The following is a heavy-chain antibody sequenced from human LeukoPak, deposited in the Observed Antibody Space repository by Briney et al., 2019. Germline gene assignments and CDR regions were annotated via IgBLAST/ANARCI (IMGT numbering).Heavy chain of an antibody. V-gene: IGHV4-39*01. J-gene: IGHJ4*02. CDR3: ARHLSFGGYYLYYFDY. CDR2: IYYSGST. Sequence: SQTQSPTCTVSGRSISSSSYYWGWLHQPPGKGLEWIGSIYYSGSTYYNPSLKSRVPISVDTSKIQISLKLSSVTAADTAVYYCARHLSFGGYYLYYFDYWGQGTLVTVSS. D-gene: IGHD3-22*01. CDR1: GRSISSSSYY.